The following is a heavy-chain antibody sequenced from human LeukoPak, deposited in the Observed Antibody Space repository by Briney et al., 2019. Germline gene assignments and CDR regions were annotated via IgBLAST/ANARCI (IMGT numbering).Heavy chain of an antibody. CDR3: ARAALEHQLLVDVNWFDP. CDR2: IYHSGST. Sequence: SETLSLTCTVSGYSISSGYYWGWIRPPPGKGLEWIGSIYHSGSTYYNPSLKSRVTISVDTSKNQFSLKLSSVTAADTAVYYCARAALEHQLLVDVNWFDPWGQGTLVTVSS. D-gene: IGHD2-2*01. V-gene: IGHV4-38-2*02. CDR1: GYSISSGYY. J-gene: IGHJ5*02.